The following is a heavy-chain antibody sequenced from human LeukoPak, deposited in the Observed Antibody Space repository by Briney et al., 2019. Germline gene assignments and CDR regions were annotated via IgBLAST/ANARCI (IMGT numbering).Heavy chain of an antibody. D-gene: IGHD6-13*01. CDR3: ARDRSSWYGWFDY. CDR1: GFTFSSYN. Sequence: GGSLRLSCAASGFTFSSYNMNWVRQAPGKGLEWVSFISSSSSYIYYADSLKGRFTISRDNAKNSLYLQMNSLRAEDTAVYYCARDRSSWYGWFDYWGQGTLVTVSS. V-gene: IGHV3-21*01. J-gene: IGHJ4*02. CDR2: ISSSSSYI.